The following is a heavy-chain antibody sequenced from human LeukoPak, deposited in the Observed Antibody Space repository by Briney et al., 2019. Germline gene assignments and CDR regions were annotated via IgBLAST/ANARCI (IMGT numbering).Heavy chain of an antibody. CDR1: GFTFSSYA. CDR2: ISFDGGNK. V-gene: IGHV3-30-3*01. J-gene: IGHJ3*02. CDR3: ARGIRGYAFEI. Sequence: PGGSLRLFCAASGFTFSSYAMHWVPQAPGKGPEWVAVISFDGGNKYYADSVRGRFTISRDNSKNTLYLQMNTLRAEDTAVYYCARGIRGYAFEIWGQGKMVTVSS. D-gene: IGHD3-10*01.